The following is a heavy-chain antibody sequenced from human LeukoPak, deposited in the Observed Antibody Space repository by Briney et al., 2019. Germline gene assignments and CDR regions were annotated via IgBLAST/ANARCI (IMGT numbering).Heavy chain of an antibody. CDR3: ARGGYYDSSGYLDY. CDR2: INPNSGGT. CDR1: GYTFTSYG. Sequence: ASVKVSRKASGYTFTSYGISWVRQAPGQGLEWMGWINPNSGGTNYAQKFQGRVTMTRDTSISTAYMELSRLRSDDTAVYYCARGGYYDSSGYLDYWGQGTLVTVSS. J-gene: IGHJ4*02. V-gene: IGHV1-2*02. D-gene: IGHD3-22*01.